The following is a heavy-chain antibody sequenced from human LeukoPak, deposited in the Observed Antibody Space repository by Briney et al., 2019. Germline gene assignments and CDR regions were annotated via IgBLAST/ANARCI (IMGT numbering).Heavy chain of an antibody. V-gene: IGHV4-38-2*01. J-gene: IGHJ6*03. Sequence: SETLSPTCAVSGYSIISGYDCGWIRQPPGKGLEWIGSIYHSGSTYYTPSLKSRVTISVDTSKNLFSLKLSSVTAADTAVYYCVRGVTYYDFWSGHQPGSFYMDVWGQGPTVTVSS. CDR1: GYSIISGYD. D-gene: IGHD3-3*01. CDR3: VRGVTYYDFWSGHQPGSFYMDV. CDR2: IYHSGST.